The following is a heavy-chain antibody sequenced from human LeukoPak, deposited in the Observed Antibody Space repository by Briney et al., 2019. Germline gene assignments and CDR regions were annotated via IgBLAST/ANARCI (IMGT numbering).Heavy chain of an antibody. J-gene: IGHJ3*02. CDR3: AIDTVVISHDAFDI. V-gene: IGHV4-61*02. Sequence: SQTLSLTCTVSGGSISSGSYYWSWIRQPAWKRLEWIGRIYTSGSTHYNPSLKSRATISVDTSKNQFSLRLSSVTAADTAVYYCAIDTVVISHDAFDIWGLGTMVTVSS. D-gene: IGHD3-22*01. CDR2: IYTSGST. CDR1: GGSISSGSYY.